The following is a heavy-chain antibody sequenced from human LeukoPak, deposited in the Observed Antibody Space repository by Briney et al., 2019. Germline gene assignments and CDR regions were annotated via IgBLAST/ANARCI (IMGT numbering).Heavy chain of an antibody. D-gene: IGHD3-22*01. CDR2: INPNSGGT. V-gene: IGHV1-2*02. J-gene: IGHJ4*02. CDR3: ARSADYYDSSAFDY. CDR1: GYTFTGYY. Sequence: ASVKVSCKASGYTFTGYYMHWVRQAPGQGLGWMGWINPNSGGTNYAQKFQGRVTMTRDTSISTAYMELSRLRSDDTAVYYCARSADYYDSSAFDYWGQGTLVTVSS.